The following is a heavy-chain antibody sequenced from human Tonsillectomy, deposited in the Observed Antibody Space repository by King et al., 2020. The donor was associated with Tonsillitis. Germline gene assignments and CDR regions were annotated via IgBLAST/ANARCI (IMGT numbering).Heavy chain of an antibody. Sequence: QLQESGPGLVKPSETLSLTCAVSGYSISSGYFWGWIRQPPGKGLEWIGHIYYTGNTFYNPSLKTRVTISVDTSKNQFSLKLTSVTAADTAVYYCARLTRSTPFDDWGQGTLVTVSS. V-gene: IGHV4-38-2*01. CDR2: IYYTGNT. CDR3: ARLTRSTPFDD. J-gene: IGHJ4*02. CDR1: GYSISSGYF.